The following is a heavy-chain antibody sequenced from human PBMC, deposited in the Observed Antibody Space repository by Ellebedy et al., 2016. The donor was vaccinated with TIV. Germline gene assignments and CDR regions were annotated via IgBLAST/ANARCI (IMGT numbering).Heavy chain of an antibody. V-gene: IGHV3-53*01. D-gene: IGHD1-20*01. CDR2: IHTGGDT. CDR3: ARRMTGTYGDDALDI. CDR1: GFTVSYTY. Sequence: GESLKISCAASGFTVSYTYMSWVRQAPGKGLEWVSVIHTGGDTYYADSVKGRFTISRDSSKNTLYLQMSSLRAEDTAVYYCARRMTGTYGDDALDIWGQGTMVTVSS. J-gene: IGHJ3*02.